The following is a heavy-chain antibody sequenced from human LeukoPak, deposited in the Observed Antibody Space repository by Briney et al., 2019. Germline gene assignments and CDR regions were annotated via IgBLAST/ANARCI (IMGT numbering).Heavy chain of an antibody. CDR2: ISGSGGST. CDR3: AKDSAGSQSYCSSTSCYVDY. Sequence: GGSLRLSCAASGFTFSSYAMSWVRQAPGKGLEWVSAISGSGGSTYYADSVKGRFTISRDNSKNTLYLQMNSLRAEDTAVYYCAKDSAGSQSYCSSTSCYVDYWGQGTLVTVSS. CDR1: GFTFSSYA. J-gene: IGHJ4*02. V-gene: IGHV3-23*01. D-gene: IGHD2-2*01.